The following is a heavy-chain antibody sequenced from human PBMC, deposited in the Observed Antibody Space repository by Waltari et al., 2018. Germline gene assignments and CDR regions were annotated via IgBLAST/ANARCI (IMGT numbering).Heavy chain of an antibody. J-gene: IGHJ4*02. V-gene: IGHV4-38-2*01. CDR1: GYSISSGYY. Sequence: QVQLQESGPGLVKPSETLSLTCAVSGYSISSGYYWGWIRQPPGKGLEWIGSIYHSGITYYNPSLNSRVTISVDTSKNQFSLKLSSVTAADTAVYYCARHGSDYYFDYWGQGTLVTVSS. CDR2: IYHSGIT. CDR3: ARHGSDYYFDY.